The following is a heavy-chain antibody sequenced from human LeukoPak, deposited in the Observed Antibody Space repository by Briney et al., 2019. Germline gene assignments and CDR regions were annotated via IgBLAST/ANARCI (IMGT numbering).Heavy chain of an antibody. V-gene: IGHV1-2*02. CDR2: INPNSGGT. Sequence: GASVTVSCKASGYTFTGYYMHWVRQAPGQGLEWMGWINPNSGGTNSAQKFQGRVTMTRDTSISTAYMELRSLRSDDTAVYYCARGGYYDSSGYYYGYWGQGTLVTVSS. CDR3: ARGGYYDSSGYYYGY. CDR1: GYTFTGYY. J-gene: IGHJ4*02. D-gene: IGHD3-22*01.